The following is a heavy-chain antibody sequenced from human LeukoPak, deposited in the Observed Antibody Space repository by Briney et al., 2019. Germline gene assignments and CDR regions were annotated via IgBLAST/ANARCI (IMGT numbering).Heavy chain of an antibody. J-gene: IGHJ4*02. Sequence: SETLSLTCTVSGGSISSSSYHWGWIRQPPGKGLEWIGSIYYSGSTYYNPSLKSRVTISVDTSKNQFSLKLSSVTAADTAVYYCARVEMATIYYFDYWGQGTLVIVSS. V-gene: IGHV4-39*01. CDR1: GGSISSSSYH. CDR2: IYYSGST. CDR3: ARVEMATIYYFDY. D-gene: IGHD5-24*01.